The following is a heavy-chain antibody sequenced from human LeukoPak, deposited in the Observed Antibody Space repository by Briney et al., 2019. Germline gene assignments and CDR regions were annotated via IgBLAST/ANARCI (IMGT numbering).Heavy chain of an antibody. CDR3: ATVYSSSPLRPMDV. D-gene: IGHD2-2*01. CDR2: ISGSGGGT. Sequence: GGSLRLSCAVSGFTFNTCVMSWVRQAPGKGLEWVSAISGSGGGTYYVASVKGRFTISRDNSKNTLYLQMNSLRAEDTAVYYCATVYSSSPLRPMDVWGQGTTVTVSS. V-gene: IGHV3-23*01. J-gene: IGHJ6*02. CDR1: GFTFNTCV.